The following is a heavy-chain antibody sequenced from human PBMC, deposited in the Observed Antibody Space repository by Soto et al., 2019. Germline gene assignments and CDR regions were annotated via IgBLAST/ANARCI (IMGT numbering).Heavy chain of an antibody. CDR2: INAGNGNT. Sequence: ASVKVSCKASGYTFTSYAMHWVRQAPGQRLEWMGWINAGNGNTKYSQKFRGRVTITRDTSASTAYMELSSLRSEDTAVYYCARDHSYYDILTGFYYYYYGMDVWGQGTTVTVS. V-gene: IGHV1-3*01. J-gene: IGHJ6*02. CDR3: ARDHSYYDILTGFYYYYYGMDV. D-gene: IGHD3-9*01. CDR1: GYTFTSYA.